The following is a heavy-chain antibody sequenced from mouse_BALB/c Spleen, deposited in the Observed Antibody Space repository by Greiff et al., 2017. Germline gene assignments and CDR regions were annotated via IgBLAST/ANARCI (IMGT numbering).Heavy chain of an antibody. V-gene: IGHV5-17*02. CDR3: ARGNYDAMDY. CDR1: GFTFSSFG. Sequence: EVKVEESGGGLVQPGGSRKLSCAASGFTFSSFGMHWVRQAPEKGLEWVAYISSGSSTIYYADTVKGRFTISRDNPKNTLFLQMTSLRSEDTAMYYCARGNYDAMDYWGQGTSVTVSS. J-gene: IGHJ4*01. CDR2: ISSGSSTI.